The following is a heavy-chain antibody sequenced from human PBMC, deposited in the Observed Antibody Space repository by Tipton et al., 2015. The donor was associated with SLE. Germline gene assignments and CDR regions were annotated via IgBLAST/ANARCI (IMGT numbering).Heavy chain of an antibody. J-gene: IGHJ3*02. CDR1: GGSISSGGYS. V-gene: IGHV4-30-2*01. CDR2: IYHSGST. CDR3: ASRGVPDAFDI. D-gene: IGHD3-10*01. Sequence: TLSLTCAVYGGSISSGGYSWSWIRQPPGKGLEWIGYIYHSGSTYYNPSLKSRVTISVDRSKNQFSLKLSSVTAADTAVYYCASRGVPDAFDIWGQGTMVTVPS.